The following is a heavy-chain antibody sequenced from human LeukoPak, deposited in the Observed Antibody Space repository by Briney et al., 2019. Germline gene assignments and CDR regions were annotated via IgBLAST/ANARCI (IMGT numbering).Heavy chain of an antibody. CDR3: ARVGYVWGSYRYGG. CDR2: ISSDGSST. V-gene: IGHV3-74*01. Sequence: GGSLRLSCAPSGFTFYTYWMHWVRQAPGKGLVWVSRISSDGSSTNYADSVKGRFTISRDNAKNSLYLQMNSLRAEDTAVYYCARVGYVWGSYRYGGWGQGTLVTVSS. D-gene: IGHD3-16*02. J-gene: IGHJ4*02. CDR1: GFTFYTYW.